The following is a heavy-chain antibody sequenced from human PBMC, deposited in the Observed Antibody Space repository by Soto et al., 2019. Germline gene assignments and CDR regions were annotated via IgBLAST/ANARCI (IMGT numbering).Heavy chain of an antibody. D-gene: IGHD3-22*01. CDR1: GFAFSSYG. CDR2: ISYDGSNK. J-gene: IGHJ4*02. Sequence: SLRLSCAASGFAFSSYGMHWVRQAPGKGLEWVAVISYDGSNKYYADSVKGRFTISRDNSKNTLYLQMNSLRAEDTAVYYCAKDYYDSSGYVTTFDYWGQGTLVTVSS. CDR3: AKDYYDSSGYVTTFDY. V-gene: IGHV3-30*18.